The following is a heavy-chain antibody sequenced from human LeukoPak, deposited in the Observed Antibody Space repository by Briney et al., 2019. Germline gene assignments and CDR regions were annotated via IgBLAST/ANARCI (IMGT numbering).Heavy chain of an antibody. CDR1: GGSISSYY. CDR3: ARGGPDTSSWPDF. D-gene: IGHD6-13*01. CDR2: IYYSGST. Sequence: PSETLSLTCTVSGGSISSYYWSWIRQPPGKGLEWIGYIYYSGSTNYNPSLKSRVTISVDTSKNQFSLKLSSVTAADTAVYYCARGGPDTSSWPDFWGQGTLVTVSS. V-gene: IGHV4-59*01. J-gene: IGHJ4*02.